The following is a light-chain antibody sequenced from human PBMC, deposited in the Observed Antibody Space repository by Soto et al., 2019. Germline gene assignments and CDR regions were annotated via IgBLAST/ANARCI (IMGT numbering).Light chain of an antibody. Sequence: EIVLTQSPGTLSLSPGERATLSCRASQSVSSSYLACYQQKPGQAPRLLLYGASSRATGIPDRFSGSGSGRDLTVTISRLEPEDFAVYYWQEYGSSLLTFGGGTKVEIK. J-gene: IGKJ4*01. V-gene: IGKV3-20*01. CDR1: QSVSSSY. CDR3: QEYGSSLLT. CDR2: GAS.